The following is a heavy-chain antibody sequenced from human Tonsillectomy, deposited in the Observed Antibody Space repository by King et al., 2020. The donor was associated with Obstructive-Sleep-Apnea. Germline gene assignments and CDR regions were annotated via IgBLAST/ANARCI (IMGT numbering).Heavy chain of an antibody. Sequence: VQLQESGPGLVKPSQTLSLTCTVSGGPISSGGYYWSWIRQHPGKGLEWIGYIYYSGSTYYNPSLKSRVTISVETSKNQFSLKLSSVTAADTAVYYCASEGPRGVDADYWGQGTLVTVSS. D-gene: IGHD1-26*01. CDR1: GGPISSGGYY. V-gene: IGHV4-31*03. J-gene: IGHJ4*02. CDR3: ASEGPRGVDADY. CDR2: IYYSGST.